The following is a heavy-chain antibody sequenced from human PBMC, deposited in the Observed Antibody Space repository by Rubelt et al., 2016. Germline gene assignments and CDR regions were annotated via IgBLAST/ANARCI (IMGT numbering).Heavy chain of an antibody. CDR3: ARGGMGGSTGYFDY. CDR2: ISSSGSTI. CDR1: GFTFSSYE. Sequence: EVQLVESGGGLVQPGGSLRLSCAASGFTFSSYEMNWVRQAPGKGLEWVSYISSSGSTIYYADSGKGRFTISRDNAKNSLYLQMNSLRAEDTAVYYCARGGMGGSTGYFDYWGQGTLVTVSS. D-gene: IGHD1-26*01. V-gene: IGHV3-48*03. J-gene: IGHJ4*02.